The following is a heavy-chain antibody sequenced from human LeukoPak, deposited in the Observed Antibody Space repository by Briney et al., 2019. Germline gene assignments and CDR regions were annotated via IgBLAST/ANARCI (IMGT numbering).Heavy chain of an antibody. CDR3: VKEQSSGGYRVADY. CDR2: FSYDGSDI. V-gene: IGHV3-30*18. CDR1: GFTFSNCG. D-gene: IGHD6-19*01. Sequence: GGSLRLSCTASGFTFSNCGMHWVRQAPGKRLEWVAVFSYDGSDIYYGDSVKGRITISRDISKNTLYLQMNSLRAEDTAVYYCVKEQSSGGYRVADYWGQGTLVTVSS. J-gene: IGHJ4*02.